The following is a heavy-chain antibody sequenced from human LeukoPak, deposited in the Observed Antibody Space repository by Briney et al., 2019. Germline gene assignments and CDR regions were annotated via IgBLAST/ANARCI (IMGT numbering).Heavy chain of an antibody. D-gene: IGHD3-3*01. CDR3: ASAIFGVDLPIYFDY. CDR2: IFYSGST. Sequence: SETLSLTCTVSGXSISSHYWSWIRQPPGKGLECIGYIFYSGSTNYNPSLKSRVTISLDTSKSHFSLKLSSVTAADTAVYYSASAIFGVDLPIYFDYWGQGTLVTVSS. V-gene: IGHV4-59*08. CDR1: GXSISSHY. J-gene: IGHJ4*02.